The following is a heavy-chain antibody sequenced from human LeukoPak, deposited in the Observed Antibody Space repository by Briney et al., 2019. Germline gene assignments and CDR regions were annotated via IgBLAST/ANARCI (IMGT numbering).Heavy chain of an antibody. V-gene: IGHV3-33*01. CDR3: ARHTNYYDSSGYFDY. CDR2: IWYDGSNK. Sequence: GGSLRLSCAASGFTFSSYGMHWVRQAPGKGLEWVAVIWYDGSNKYYADSVKGRFTISRDNSKNTLCLQMNSLRAEDTAVYYCARHTNYYDSSGYFDYWGQGTLVTVSS. D-gene: IGHD3-22*01. CDR1: GFTFSSYG. J-gene: IGHJ4*02.